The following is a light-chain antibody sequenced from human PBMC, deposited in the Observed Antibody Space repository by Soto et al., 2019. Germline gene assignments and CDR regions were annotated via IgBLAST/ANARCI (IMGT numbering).Light chain of an antibody. CDR1: QSVSSN. J-gene: IGKJ4*01. CDR2: GAS. V-gene: IGKV3D-15*01. CDR3: QQYHDLVT. Sequence: EIVVTQSPGTLSVSPGETATLSCGTSQSVSSNLAWYQQKPGQAPRLLIYGASTRATGIPARFSGSGSGTEFTLAISYLRPEDSAVYFCQQYHDLVTFGGGTKVEI.